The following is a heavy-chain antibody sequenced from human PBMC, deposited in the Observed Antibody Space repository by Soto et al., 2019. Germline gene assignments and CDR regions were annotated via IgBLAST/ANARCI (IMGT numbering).Heavy chain of an antibody. CDR2: VSSSSSTI. Sequence: GGSLRLSCAASGFTFSSYSMNWVRQAPGKGLEWVSYVSSSSSTIYYEDSVKSRFTISRDNAKNTLYLQMNSLRAEDTAVYYCASSPRKGWYDPVPISNLFDSWGQGTLVTVSS. CDR3: ASSPRKGWYDPVPISNLFDS. D-gene: IGHD6-19*01. V-gene: IGHV3-48*01. J-gene: IGHJ5*01. CDR1: GFTFSSYS.